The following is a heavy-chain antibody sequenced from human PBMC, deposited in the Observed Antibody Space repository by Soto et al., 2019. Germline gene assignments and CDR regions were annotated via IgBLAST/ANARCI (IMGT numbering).Heavy chain of an antibody. D-gene: IGHD2-15*01. J-gene: IGHJ5*02. CDR3: AKKSSLLDFDP. CDR2: INHSGST. CDR1: GGSFSGYY. V-gene: IGHV4-34*01. Sequence: SETLSLTCAVYGGSFSGYYWSWIRQPPGKGLEWIGEINHSGSTNYNPSLKSRVTISVDTSKNQFSLKLSSVTAADTAVYYCAKKSSLLDFDPWGQETLVTVSS.